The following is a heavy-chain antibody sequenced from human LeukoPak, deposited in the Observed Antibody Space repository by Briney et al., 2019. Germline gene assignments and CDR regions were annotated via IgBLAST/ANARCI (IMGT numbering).Heavy chain of an antibody. J-gene: IGHJ6*03. Sequence: SETLSLTCTVSGGSISSSSYYWGWIRQPPGKGLEWIGSIYYSGSTYYNPSLKSRVTMSVDTSKNQFSLKLSSVTAADTAVYYCARCPYSSSHYYYYYYMDVWGKGTTVTVSS. CDR3: ARCPYSSSHYYYYYYMDV. D-gene: IGHD6-6*01. CDR2: IYYSGST. V-gene: IGHV4-39*07. CDR1: GGSISSSSYY.